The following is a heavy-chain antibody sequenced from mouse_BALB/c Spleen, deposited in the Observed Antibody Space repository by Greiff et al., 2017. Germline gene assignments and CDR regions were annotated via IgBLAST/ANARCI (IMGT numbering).Heavy chain of an antibody. J-gene: IGHJ3*01. CDR3: ARGGYGPAWFAY. Sequence: VQLVESGGGLVQPGGSRKLSCAASGFTFSSFGMHWVRQAPEKGLEWVAYISSGSSTIYYADTVKGRFTISRDNPKNTLFLQMTSLRSEDTAMYYCARGGYGPAWFAYWGQGTLVTVSA. V-gene: IGHV5-17*02. CDR1: GFTFSSFG. CDR2: ISSGSSTI. D-gene: IGHD1-1*02.